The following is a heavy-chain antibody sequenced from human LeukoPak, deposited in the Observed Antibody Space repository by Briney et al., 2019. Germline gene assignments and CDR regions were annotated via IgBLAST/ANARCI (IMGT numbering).Heavy chain of an antibody. CDR3: ASTTTTYYSYFYYYMGV. Sequence: SETLSLTCTVSGGSISSYYWSWIRQPPGKGLEWIGYIYSSGSTNYNPSLNSRVIISVDTSKNQFSLKLTSVTAADTAVYYCASTTTTYYSYFYYYMGVWGKGTTVTVSS. J-gene: IGHJ6*03. D-gene: IGHD4-17*01. V-gene: IGHV4-4*09. CDR2: IYSSGST. CDR1: GGSISSYY.